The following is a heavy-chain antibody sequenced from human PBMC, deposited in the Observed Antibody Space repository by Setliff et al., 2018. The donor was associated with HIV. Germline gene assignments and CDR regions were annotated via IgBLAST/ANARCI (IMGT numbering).Heavy chain of an antibody. D-gene: IGHD3-3*02. Sequence: SETLSLTCAVSGYSLSSGYYWGWIRQPPGKGLEWIGSIYHSGSTYYNPSLKSRVTISVDTSKNQFSLRLNSVTAADPAVYYCARDPLAWGQGTLVTVSS. CDR3: ARDPLA. CDR2: IYHSGST. J-gene: IGHJ4*02. CDR1: GYSLSSGYY. V-gene: IGHV4-38-2*02.